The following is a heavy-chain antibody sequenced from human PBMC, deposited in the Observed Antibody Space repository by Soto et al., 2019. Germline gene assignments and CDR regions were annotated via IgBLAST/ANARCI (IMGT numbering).Heavy chain of an antibody. V-gene: IGHV3-53*01. CDR1: GFTVTSSY. D-gene: IGHD1-26*01. Sequence: GGSLRLSCAASGFTVTSSYMNWFRQAPGKGLEWVSIIYSGDTTSYADSVKGRFTISRDNSKNTLYLQMNNLRVEDTAVYYCATSELTKARFDYWGQGTLVTVSS. CDR3: ATSELTKARFDY. CDR2: IYSGDTT. J-gene: IGHJ4*02.